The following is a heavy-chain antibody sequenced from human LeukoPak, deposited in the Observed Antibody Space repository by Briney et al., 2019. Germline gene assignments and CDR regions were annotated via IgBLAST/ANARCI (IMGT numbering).Heavy chain of an antibody. V-gene: IGHV3-30*02. CDR1: GFTFSSYG. CDR2: IWYDGSNK. J-gene: IGHJ4*02. Sequence: GGSLRLSCAASGFTFSSYGMHWVRQAPGKGLEWVAVIWYDGSNKYYADSVKGRFTISRDNSKNTLYLQMNSLRAEDTAVYYCAKERRRYCSGGSCYGDDYWGQGTLVTVSS. CDR3: AKERRRYCSGGSCYGDDY. D-gene: IGHD2-15*01.